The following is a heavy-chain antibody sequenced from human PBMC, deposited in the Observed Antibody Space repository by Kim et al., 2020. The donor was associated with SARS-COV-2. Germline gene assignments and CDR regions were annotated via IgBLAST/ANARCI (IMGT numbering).Heavy chain of an antibody. J-gene: IGHJ4*02. D-gene: IGHD1-1*01. CDR3: ARGGTSPADY. CDR2: T. V-gene: IGHV1-18*01. Sequence: TNYAQKLQGRVTMTTDTSTSTVYMELRSLRSDDTAVYYCARGGTSPADYWGQGTLVTVSS.